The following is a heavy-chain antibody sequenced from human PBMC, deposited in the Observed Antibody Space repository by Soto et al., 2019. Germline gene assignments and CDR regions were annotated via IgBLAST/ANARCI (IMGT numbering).Heavy chain of an antibody. CDR3: AREAYLGDSSSSACDI. D-gene: IGHD3-16*01. Sequence: QVQVVESGGGVVQHGRSLRLSCTTPGFTLSSYVMHWVRQAPGKGLEWVAVIWYDGSNKYYADSVKGRFIISKDNSQNTQYLQMNSLRAEDTAVYYCAREAYLGDSSSSACDIWGQGTMVTVSS. V-gene: IGHV3-33*01. J-gene: IGHJ3*02. CDR2: IWYDGSNK. CDR1: GFTLSSYV.